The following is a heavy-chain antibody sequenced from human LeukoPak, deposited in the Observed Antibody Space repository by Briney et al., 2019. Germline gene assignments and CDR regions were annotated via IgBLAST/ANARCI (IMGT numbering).Heavy chain of an antibody. Sequence: PSETLSLTCTASGGSISSYYWSWIRQPPGKGLEWIGYIYYSGSTNYNPSLKSRVTISVDTSKNQFSLKLSSVTAADTAVYYCASSPPLYDSSGYYGYWGQGTLVTVSS. CDR1: GGSISSYY. D-gene: IGHD3-22*01. J-gene: IGHJ4*02. CDR3: ASSPPLYDSSGYYGY. V-gene: IGHV4-59*08. CDR2: IYYSGST.